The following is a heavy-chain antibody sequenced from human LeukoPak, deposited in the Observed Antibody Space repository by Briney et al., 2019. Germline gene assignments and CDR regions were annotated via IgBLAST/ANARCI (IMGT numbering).Heavy chain of an antibody. D-gene: IGHD1-26*01. CDR2: INPNSGGT. CDR3: ARVSEVGSRGYYYYMDV. V-gene: IGHV1-2*02. Sequence: ASVKVSCKASGYTFTGYYMHWVRQAPGQGLEWMGWINPNSGGTNYAQKFQGRVTMTRDTSISTAYMELSRLRSDDTAVYYCARVSEVGSRGYYYYMDVWGKGTTLTVSS. CDR1: GYTFTGYY. J-gene: IGHJ6*03.